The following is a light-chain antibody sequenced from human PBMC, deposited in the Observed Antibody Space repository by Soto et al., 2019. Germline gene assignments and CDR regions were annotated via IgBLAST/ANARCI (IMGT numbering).Light chain of an antibody. CDR1: SSDVGGYDY. V-gene: IGLV2-14*03. J-gene: IGLJ1*01. Sequence: QSALPQPASVSGSPGQSITVSCTGTSSDVGGYDYVSWYQHHPGKAPKLMIYDVSYRPSGVSNRFSDSKSGNTASLTISGLQAEDEADYYCSPYTSSSTLVFGTGTKLTVL. CDR3: SPYTSSSTLV. CDR2: DVS.